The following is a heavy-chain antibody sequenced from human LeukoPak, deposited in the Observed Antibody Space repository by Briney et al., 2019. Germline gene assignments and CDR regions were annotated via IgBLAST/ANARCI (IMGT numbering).Heavy chain of an antibody. J-gene: IGHJ4*02. CDR1: GFTFGDYA. V-gene: IGHV4-30-4*08. D-gene: IGHD3-22*01. CDR2: IYYSEM. Sequence: LRLSCTASGFTFGDYAMSWFRQPPGKGLEWIGYIYYSEMYNNPSLKSRVTIPVDTSKNQFSLKLSSVTAADTAVYYCASRGGRSGYHYIGYWGQGTLVTVSS. CDR3: ASRGGRSGYHYIGY.